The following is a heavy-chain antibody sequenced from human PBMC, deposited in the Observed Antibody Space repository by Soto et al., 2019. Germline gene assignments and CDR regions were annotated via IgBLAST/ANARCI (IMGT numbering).Heavy chain of an antibody. CDR2: IIPILGIA. CDR3: ARTEIGTTRNWFDP. CDR1: GGTFSSYT. V-gene: IGHV1-69*02. J-gene: IGHJ5*02. D-gene: IGHD4-4*01. Sequence: QVQLVQSGAEVKKPGSSVKVSCKASGGTFSSYTISWVRQAPGQGLEWMGRIIPILGIANYAQKFQGRVTITADNSTSKAYMGLSSLRSEDTAVYYCARTEIGTTRNWFDPWGQGTLVTVSS.